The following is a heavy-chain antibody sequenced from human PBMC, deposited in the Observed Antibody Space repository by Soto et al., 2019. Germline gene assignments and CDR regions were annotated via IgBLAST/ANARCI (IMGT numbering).Heavy chain of an antibody. Sequence: ASVKVSCKPSGYTFTNNYMHWVRQAPGQGLEWMGMIYPNGGTTDYAQKFQGRVTMTSDTSTTTVYMELSSLTADDRAVYYCVRDNSGFDYWGQGTVVTVSS. CDR1: GYTFTNNY. V-gene: IGHV1-46*03. CDR3: VRDNSGFDY. D-gene: IGHD6-13*01. J-gene: IGHJ4*02. CDR2: IYPNGGTT.